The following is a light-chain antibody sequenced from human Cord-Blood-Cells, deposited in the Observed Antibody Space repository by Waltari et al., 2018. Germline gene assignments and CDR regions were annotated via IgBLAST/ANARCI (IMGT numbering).Light chain of an antibody. CDR2: RNN. V-gene: IGLV1-47*01. CDR1: SPNIGSNY. Sequence: QSVLTQPPSASGTPGQRVTISCSGSSPNIGSNYVYWYQQLPGPAPKLLIYRNNQRPSGVPDRFSGSKSGTSASLAISGLRSEDEADYYCAAWDDSRSGYVFGTGTKVTVI. J-gene: IGLJ1*01. CDR3: AAWDDSRSGYV.